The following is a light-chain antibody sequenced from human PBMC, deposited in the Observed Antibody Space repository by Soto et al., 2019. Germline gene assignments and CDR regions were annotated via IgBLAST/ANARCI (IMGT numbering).Light chain of an antibody. CDR1: QDIRND. J-gene: IGKJ1*01. Sequence: DIQMTQSPSSLSASVGDRDTITCRASQDIRNDLGWYQQKSGKAPKRLIYTASTLQSGVPSRFSGSGSGTEFTLTISSLQPEDFATYYCLQHNSYPWTFGQGTKVEIK. CDR3: LQHNSYPWT. CDR2: TAS. V-gene: IGKV1-17*01.